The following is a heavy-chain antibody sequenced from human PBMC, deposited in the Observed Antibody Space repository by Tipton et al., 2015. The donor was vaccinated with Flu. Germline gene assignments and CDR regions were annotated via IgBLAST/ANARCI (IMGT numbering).Heavy chain of an antibody. J-gene: IGHJ4*02. CDR1: GFAFDDYA. V-gene: IGHV3-20*04. Sequence: QLVQSGGGLIQPGGSLRLSCAASGFAFDDYAMSWVRQAPGKGLEWVSGLNWNGGNSGYADSVKGRFTISRDNAKNSLYLQMNSLRAEDTALYYCARRGAAITHYFDYWGQGTLVTVSS. CDR3: ARRGAAITHYFDY. D-gene: IGHD3-16*01. CDR2: LNWNGGNS.